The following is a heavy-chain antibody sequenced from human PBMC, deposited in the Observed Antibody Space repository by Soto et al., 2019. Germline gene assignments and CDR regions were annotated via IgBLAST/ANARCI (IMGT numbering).Heavy chain of an antibody. CDR2: ISYDGSNK. CDR3: AKDPHRDYVLWY. D-gene: IGHD2-21*01. Sequence: QVQLVESGGGVVQPGRSLRLSCAASGFTFSSYGMHWVRQAPGKGLEWGAVISYDGSNKYYADSVKGRFTISRDNSKNTLYLQMNSLRAEDTAVYYCAKDPHRDYVLWYWGQGTLVTVSS. V-gene: IGHV3-30*18. CDR1: GFTFSSYG. J-gene: IGHJ4*02.